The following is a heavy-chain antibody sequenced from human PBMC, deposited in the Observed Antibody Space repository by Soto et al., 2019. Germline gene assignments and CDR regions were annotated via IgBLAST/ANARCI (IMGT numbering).Heavy chain of an antibody. J-gene: IGHJ1*01. CDR1: GYTFRGSY. D-gene: IGHD6-13*01. CDR3: ARSHPGYSSSTDFQH. CDR2: IDPNNGGT. V-gene: IGHV1-2*02. Sequence: ASVKVACKASGYTFRGSYMHWVRQAPGQGLEWMGWIDPNNGGTNYAQKFQGRVTMTEDTSISTAYMELSSLRSEDTAVYYCARSHPGYSSSTDFQHWGQGTLVTVSS.